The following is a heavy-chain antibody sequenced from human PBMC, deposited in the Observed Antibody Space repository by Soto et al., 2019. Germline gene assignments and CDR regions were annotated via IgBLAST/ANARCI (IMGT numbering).Heavy chain of an antibody. CDR3: ARGYSSGWWEIFDY. V-gene: IGHV6-1*01. Sequence: SVSSNSAAWNWIRQSPSRGLEWLGRTYYRSKWYNDYAVSVKSRITINPDTSKNQFSLQLNSVTPEDTAVYYCARGYSSGWWEIFDYWGQGTLVTVSS. J-gene: IGHJ4*02. D-gene: IGHD6-19*01. CDR2: TYYRSKWYN. CDR1: SVSSNSAA.